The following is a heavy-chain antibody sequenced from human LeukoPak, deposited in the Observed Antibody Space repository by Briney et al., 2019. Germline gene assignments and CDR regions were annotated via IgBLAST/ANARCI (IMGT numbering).Heavy chain of an antibody. V-gene: IGHV3-73*01. CDR2: IRSKANTYAT. CDR3: TRRDSSVYYFDY. J-gene: IGHJ4*02. CDR1: GFTLRGSA. D-gene: IGHD6-19*01. Sequence: GGSLRLSCAASGFTLRGSAMHWFRQASGKGLEWLGRIRSKANTYATAYAASVKGRFTISRDDSNNTAYLQMNSLKTEDTAVYYCTRRDSSVYYFDYWGQGTLVTVSS.